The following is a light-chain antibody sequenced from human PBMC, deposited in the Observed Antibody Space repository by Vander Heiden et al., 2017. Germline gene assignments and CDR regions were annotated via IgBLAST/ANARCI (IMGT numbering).Light chain of an antibody. CDR2: SAS. J-gene: IGKJ1*01. CDR3: QQSYSTPCT. CDR1: QSISSY. Sequence: DIQLTQSTPSLSASVGDRVSITCRASQSISSYLAWYQQKPGKAPKLLIYSASSLQCGVPARFSGSGSGTDFTLTISSLQAEDVATYYCQQSYSTPCTFGQGTKVEIK. V-gene: IGKV1-39*01.